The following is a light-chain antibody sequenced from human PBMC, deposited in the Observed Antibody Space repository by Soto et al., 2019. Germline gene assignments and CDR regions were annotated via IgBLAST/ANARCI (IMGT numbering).Light chain of an antibody. V-gene: IGKV2-28*01. CDR2: LGS. CDR3: MQPLQSWT. CDR1: QSLLHSNGYNY. Sequence: DIVMTQSPLSLPVTPGEPASISCRSSQSLLHSNGYNYLGWYLQKPGQSPQLLIYLGSNRASGVPDRFSGSASGTDFTLKISRVEAEDVGVYYCMQPLQSWTFGQGTKVDIK. J-gene: IGKJ1*01.